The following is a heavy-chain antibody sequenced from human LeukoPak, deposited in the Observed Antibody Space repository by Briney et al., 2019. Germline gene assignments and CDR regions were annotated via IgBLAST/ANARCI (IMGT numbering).Heavy chain of an antibody. CDR2: ISWNGGSI. J-gene: IGHJ4*02. CDR3: ANLAIDYGDSSGY. D-gene: IGHD4-17*01. CDR1: GFTFDDYA. Sequence: PGRSLRLSCAASGFTFDDYAMHWVRQAPGKGLEWVSGISWNGGSIGYADSVKGRFTISRDNAKNSLYLQMNSLRAEDTALYYCANLAIDYGDSSGYWGQGTLVTVSS. V-gene: IGHV3-9*01.